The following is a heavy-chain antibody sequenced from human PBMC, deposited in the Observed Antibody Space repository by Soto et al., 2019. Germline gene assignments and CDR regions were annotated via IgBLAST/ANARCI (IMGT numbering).Heavy chain of an antibody. V-gene: IGHV3-21*04. J-gene: IGHJ3*02. D-gene: IGHD6-19*01. Sequence: GSLRLSCAASGFTFSSYTMNWVRQAPGKGLEWVSSISSSSSYIYYADSVKGRFTISRDNAKNSLYLQMNSLRAEDTALYYCAKDLYSSVWYSAFDIWGQGKMVTVSS. CDR3: AKDLYSSVWYSAFDI. CDR2: ISSSSSYI. CDR1: GFTFSSYT.